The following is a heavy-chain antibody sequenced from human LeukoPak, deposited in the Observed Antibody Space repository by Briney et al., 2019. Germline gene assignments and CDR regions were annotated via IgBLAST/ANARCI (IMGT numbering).Heavy chain of an antibody. V-gene: IGHV3-74*03. Sequence: GGSLRLSCVASGFTFNTYRMHWVRQAPGKGLVWVSHINTDGNISTYADSVKGRFTISRDNAKNTLHLHMSSLRAEDTAVYYCRGVAAADDYWGQGTLVTVSS. CDR2: INTDGNIS. CDR3: RGVAAADDY. J-gene: IGHJ4*02. D-gene: IGHD6-13*01. CDR1: GFTFNTYR.